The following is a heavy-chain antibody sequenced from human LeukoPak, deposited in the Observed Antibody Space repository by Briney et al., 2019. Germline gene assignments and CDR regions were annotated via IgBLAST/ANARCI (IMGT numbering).Heavy chain of an antibody. CDR3: ARDLSIAAADTGLPPDYFQH. CDR2: IYYSGST. CDR1: GGSISSGDYY. D-gene: IGHD6-13*01. V-gene: IGHV4-39*07. Sequence: PSETLSLTCTVSGGSISSGDYYWGWIRQPPGKGLEWIGSIYYSGSTYYNPSLKSRVTISVDTSKNQFSLKLSSVTAADTAVYYCARDLSIAAADTGLPPDYFQHWGQGTLVTVSS. J-gene: IGHJ1*01.